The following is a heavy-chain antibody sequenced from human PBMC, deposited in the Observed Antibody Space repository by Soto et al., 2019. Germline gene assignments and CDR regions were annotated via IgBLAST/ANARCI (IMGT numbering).Heavy chain of an antibody. CDR1: GYTFTGYY. CDR3: ARGYEGGLEWLHLYYYYGMDV. J-gene: IGHJ6*02. CDR2: INPNSGGT. Sequence: GASVKVSCKASGYTFTGYYMHWVRQAPGQGLEWMGWINPNSGGTNYAQKFQGRVTMTRDTSISTAYMELSRLRSDDTAVYYCARGYEGGLEWLHLYYYYGMDVWGQGTTVTVSS. D-gene: IGHD3-3*01. V-gene: IGHV1-2*02.